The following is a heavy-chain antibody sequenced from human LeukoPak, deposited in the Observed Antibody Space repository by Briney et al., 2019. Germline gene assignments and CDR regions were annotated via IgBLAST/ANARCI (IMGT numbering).Heavy chain of an antibody. V-gene: IGHV5-10-1*01. CDR3: ARTRGYSYGPPFDF. J-gene: IGHJ4*02. D-gene: IGHD5-18*01. CDR1: GYSFTNYW. Sequence: GEALKISCKGSGYSFTNYWITWVRQMPGKGLEWMVRIDPSDSYTNYSPSFQGHVTISADKSITIGYLQWSSLKASDTAMYYCARTRGYSYGPPFDFWGQGTLVTVSS. CDR2: IDPSDSYT.